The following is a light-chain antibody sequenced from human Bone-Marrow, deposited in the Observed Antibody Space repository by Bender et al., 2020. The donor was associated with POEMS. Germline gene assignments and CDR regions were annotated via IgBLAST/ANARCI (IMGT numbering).Light chain of an antibody. V-gene: IGLV2-23*02. CDR2: DVN. CDR1: SSDVGASNV. Sequence: QSTLTQPASVSGSPGQSVTISCTGTSSDVGASNVVSWFQQYPDKAPKLIIYDVNNRPSGVSHRFSGSKSGNTASLTISGLQTEDEAEYYCCSYAGTYTFVFGTGTKVTVL. CDR3: CSYAGTYTFV. J-gene: IGLJ1*01.